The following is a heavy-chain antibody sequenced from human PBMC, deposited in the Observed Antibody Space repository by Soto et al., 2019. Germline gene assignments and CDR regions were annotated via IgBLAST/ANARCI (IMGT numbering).Heavy chain of an antibody. V-gene: IGHV1-2*04. CDR2: INPNSGGT. CDR1: GYTFTGYY. CDR3: ASDSTATVTSDAFDI. Sequence: QVQLVQSGAEVKKPGASVKVSCKASGYTFTGYYMHWVRQAPGQGLEWMGWINPNSGGTNYAQKFQGWVTMTRDTSISTAYMELSRLRSDDTAVYYCASDSTATVTSDAFDIWGQGTMVTVSS. J-gene: IGHJ3*02. D-gene: IGHD4-17*01.